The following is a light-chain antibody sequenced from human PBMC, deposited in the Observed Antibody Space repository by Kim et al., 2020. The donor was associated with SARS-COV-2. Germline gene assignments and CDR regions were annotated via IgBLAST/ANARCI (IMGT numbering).Light chain of an antibody. J-gene: IGKJ2*01. CDR3: QQYYSTPYT. V-gene: IGKV4-1*01. Sequence: DIVMTKSPDSLAVSLGERATINCKSSQSVLYSSNNKNYLAWYQQKPGQPPKLLIYWASTRESGVPDRFSGSGSGTDFTLTISSLQAEDVAVYYCQQYYSTPYTFGQGTKLEI. CDR2: WAS. CDR1: QSVLYSSNNKNY.